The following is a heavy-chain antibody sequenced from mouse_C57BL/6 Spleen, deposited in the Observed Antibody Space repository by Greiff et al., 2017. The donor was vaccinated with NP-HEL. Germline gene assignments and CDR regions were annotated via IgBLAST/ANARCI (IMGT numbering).Heavy chain of an antibody. CDR1: GYAFSSSW. J-gene: IGHJ1*03. D-gene: IGHD2-3*01. Sequence: VKLVESGPELVKPGASVKISCKASGYAFSSSWMNWVKQRPVKGLEWIGRIYPGDGDTNYNGKFKGKATLTADKSSSTAYMQLSSLTSEDSAVYFCARSHDGYFYWYFDVWGTGTTVTVSS. CDR2: IYPGDGDT. V-gene: IGHV1-82*01. CDR3: ARSHDGYFYWYFDV.